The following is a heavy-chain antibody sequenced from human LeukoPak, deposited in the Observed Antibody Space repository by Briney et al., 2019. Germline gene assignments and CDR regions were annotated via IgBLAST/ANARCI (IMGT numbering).Heavy chain of an antibody. CDR2: ISDSGGST. J-gene: IGHJ4*02. D-gene: IGHD3-22*01. CDR3: VKEDYYDSSGYYPLGF. Sequence: GGSLRLSCAASGFTFATYWMTWVRQAPGKGLEWVSAISDSGGSTYYADSVKGRFTISRDNSKSTLYLQMNSLRAEDTALYYCVKEDYYDSSGYYPLGFWGQGTLVTVSS. CDR1: GFTFATYW. V-gene: IGHV3-23*01.